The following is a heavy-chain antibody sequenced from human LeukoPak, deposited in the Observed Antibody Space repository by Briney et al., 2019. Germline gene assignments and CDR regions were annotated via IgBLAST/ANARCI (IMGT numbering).Heavy chain of an antibody. D-gene: IGHD6-13*01. CDR2: IYYSGGT. Sequence: SETLSLTCTVSGASISSSTYYWGWIRQPPGKGLEWIGSIYYSGGTYYNPSLQSRVTISVDTSKNQFSLKLNSVTAADTAVYYCARRLAAAGSDYFDYWGQGTLVTVSS. CDR3: ARRLAAAGSDYFDY. V-gene: IGHV4-39*01. CDR1: GASISSSTYY. J-gene: IGHJ4*02.